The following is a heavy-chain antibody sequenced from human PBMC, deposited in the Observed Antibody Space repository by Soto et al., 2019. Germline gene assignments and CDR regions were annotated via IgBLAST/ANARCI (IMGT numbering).Heavy chain of an antibody. D-gene: IGHD3-3*01. CDR1: GGSISSYY. CDR2: IYYSGST. CDR3: ARGYYDFWSGYYIPYYYYMDV. Sequence: SETLSLTCTVSGGSISSYYWSWNRQPPGKGLEWIGYIYYSGSTNYNPSLKSRVTISVDTSKNQFSLKLSSVTAADTAVYYCARGYYDFWSGYYIPYYYYMDVWGKGTTVTVS. V-gene: IGHV4-59*01. J-gene: IGHJ6*03.